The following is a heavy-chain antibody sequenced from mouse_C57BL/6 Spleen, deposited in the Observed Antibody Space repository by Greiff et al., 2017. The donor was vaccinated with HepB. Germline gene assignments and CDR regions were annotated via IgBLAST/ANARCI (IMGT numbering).Heavy chain of an antibody. CDR1: GYSITSGYY. D-gene: IGHD1-1*01. Sequence: EVKLQESGPGLVKPSQSLSLTCSVTGYSITSGYYWNWIRQFPGNKLEWMGYISYDGSNNYNPSLKNRISITRDTSKNQFFLKLNSVTTEDTATYYCARVDYGRSFDYWGQGTTLTVSS. V-gene: IGHV3-6*01. J-gene: IGHJ2*01. CDR2: ISYDGSN. CDR3: ARVDYGRSFDY.